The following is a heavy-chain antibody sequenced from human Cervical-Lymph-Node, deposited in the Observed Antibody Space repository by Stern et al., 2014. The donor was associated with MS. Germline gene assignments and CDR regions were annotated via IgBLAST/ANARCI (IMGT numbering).Heavy chain of an antibody. CDR3: ARDNDDNGMDV. J-gene: IGHJ6*02. Sequence: QVQLVQSGAEVKKPGSSVKVSCTASGDTFINFGVSWVRQAPGQGLEWMGGIIPLFGTTHSGQKFQGRLTINADESATTVYMELSSLRSEDTAVYYCARDNDDNGMDVWGQGTTVTVSS. D-gene: IGHD1-1*01. CDR2: IIPLFGTT. CDR1: GDTFINFG. V-gene: IGHV1-69*01.